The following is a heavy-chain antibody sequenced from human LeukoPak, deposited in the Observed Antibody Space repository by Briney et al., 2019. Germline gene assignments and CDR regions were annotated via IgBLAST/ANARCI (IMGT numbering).Heavy chain of an antibody. Sequence: GGSLRLSCVASGFIFDDHNMHWVRQVPGKGLEWVSLISYDGRSSYYADSLRGRFTISRDNSKNSLYLQMNSLRAEDTAVYYCATYSSLNRREFQYWGQGTLLTVSS. V-gene: IGHV3-43*01. D-gene: IGHD3-22*01. CDR3: ATYSSLNRREFQY. J-gene: IGHJ1*01. CDR2: ISYDGRSS. CDR1: GFIFDDHN.